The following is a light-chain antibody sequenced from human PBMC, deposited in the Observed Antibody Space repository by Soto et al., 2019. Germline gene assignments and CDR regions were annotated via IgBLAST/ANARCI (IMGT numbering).Light chain of an antibody. J-gene: IGLJ1*01. CDR3: NSYVGSNNYV. CDR2: EVN. CDR1: SSDITDNKY. Sequence: QSVLTQPPCASVSPGQSVTGSCTGTSSDITDNKYVSWFQQHPGKAPKVLIYEVNKRPSGVPDRFSGSKSGNTASLTVSGLQADDEADYYCNSYVGSNNYVFGTGTKVTVL. V-gene: IGLV2-8*01.